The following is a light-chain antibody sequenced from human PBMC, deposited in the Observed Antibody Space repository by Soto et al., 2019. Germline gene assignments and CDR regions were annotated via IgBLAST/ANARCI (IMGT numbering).Light chain of an antibody. Sequence: EIVMTQSPATLSVSPGERATLSCRARQSVSSNLAWYQQKPGQVPRLLIYVASTRATGVPARSSGSGSGTEFTLSISSLQSEDVAVYYCQHYNNWPPWTFGQGTKVEIK. CDR2: VAS. CDR3: QHYNNWPPWT. CDR1: QSVSSN. V-gene: IGKV3-15*01. J-gene: IGKJ1*01.